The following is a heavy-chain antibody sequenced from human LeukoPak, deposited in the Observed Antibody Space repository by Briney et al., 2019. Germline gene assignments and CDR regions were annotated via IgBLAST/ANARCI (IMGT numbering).Heavy chain of an antibody. V-gene: IGHV3-33*01. CDR2: KGNDGSNK. CDR1: EFTFSSYG. D-gene: IGHD5-18*01. CDR3: ARDRGYSTPPFDY. J-gene: IGHJ4*02. Sequence: GGSLRLSCAASEFTFSSYGKPGVRQAPGKGLEGVAVKGNDGSNKSYADSVKGRFTISRDNSKNTLYLQMNSLRAEDTAVYYCARDRGYSTPPFDYWGQGTLVTVSS.